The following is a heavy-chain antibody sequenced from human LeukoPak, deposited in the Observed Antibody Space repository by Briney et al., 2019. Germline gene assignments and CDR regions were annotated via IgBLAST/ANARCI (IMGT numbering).Heavy chain of an antibody. V-gene: IGHV1-18*01. Sequence: ASVKVSCKASGYTFTSYGISWVRQAPGQGLEWMGWISAYNGNTNYAQKLQGRVTMTTDTSTSTAYMELRSLRSDGTAVYYCARDHPRGLLWFGESLDYWGQGTLVTVSS. D-gene: IGHD3-10*01. CDR3: ARDHPRGLLWFGESLDY. CDR1: GYTFTSYG. CDR2: ISAYNGNT. J-gene: IGHJ4*02.